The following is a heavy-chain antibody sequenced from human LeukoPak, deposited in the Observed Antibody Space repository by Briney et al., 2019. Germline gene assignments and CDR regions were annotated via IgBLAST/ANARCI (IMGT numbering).Heavy chain of an antibody. D-gene: IGHD4-17*01. J-gene: IGHJ5*02. CDR2: IYYSGST. Sequence: SETLSLTCTVSGGSISSSSYYWGWIRQPPGKGLEWIGSIYYSGSTYYNPSLKSRVTISVDTSKNQFSLKLSSVTAADTAVYYCARVVGTHDYGVVGIYPENWFDPWGQGTLVTVSS. V-gene: IGHV4-39*07. CDR3: ARVVGTHDYGVVGIYPENWFDP. CDR1: GGSISSSSYY.